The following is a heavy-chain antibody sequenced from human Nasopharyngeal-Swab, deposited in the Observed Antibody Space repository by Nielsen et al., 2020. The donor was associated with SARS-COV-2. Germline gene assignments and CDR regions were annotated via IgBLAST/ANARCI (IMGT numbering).Heavy chain of an antibody. CDR2: INHSGST. V-gene: IGHV4-34*01. CDR1: GGPFSGYY. CDR3: ARGRGHYYYGMDV. Sequence: SETLSLTCAVSGGPFSGYYWSWIRQPPGKGLEWIGEINHSGSTNYNPSLKSRVTISVDTSKNQFSLKLSSVTAADTAVYYCARGRGHYYYGMDVWGQGTTVTVSS. D-gene: IGHD3-10*01. J-gene: IGHJ6*02.